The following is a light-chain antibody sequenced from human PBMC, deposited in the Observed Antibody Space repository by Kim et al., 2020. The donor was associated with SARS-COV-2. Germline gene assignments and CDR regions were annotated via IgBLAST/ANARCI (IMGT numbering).Light chain of an antibody. J-gene: IGKJ4*01. V-gene: IGKV1-12*01. Sequence: ASVGDRVTITCRASQDISSWLAWYQQKPGKAPKLLISAASSLQSGVPSRFSGSGAGTDFTLTISSLQPEDFASYYCQRADSFPLGFGGGTKVDIK. CDR1: QDISSW. CDR2: AAS. CDR3: QRADSFPLG.